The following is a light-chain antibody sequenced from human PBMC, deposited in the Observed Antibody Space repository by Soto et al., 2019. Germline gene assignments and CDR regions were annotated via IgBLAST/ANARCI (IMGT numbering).Light chain of an antibody. V-gene: IGKV1-9*01. CDR1: QGISSY. CDR3: QQLNSYPLT. J-gene: IGKJ4*01. Sequence: DIQLTQSPSFLSASVGDRVTITCRASQGISSYLAWYQQKPGKAPKLLIYAASTLQSGVSSRFSGSGSGTEFNLTISSLQPEDFATDYCQQLNSYPLTFGGGTKVEIK. CDR2: AAS.